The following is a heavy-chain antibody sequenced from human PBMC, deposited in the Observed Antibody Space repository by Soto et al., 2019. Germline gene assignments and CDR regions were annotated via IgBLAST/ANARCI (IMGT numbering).Heavy chain of an antibody. CDR3: AKDLRGYSGYDSVYFDY. CDR2: ISWNNGNI. D-gene: IGHD5-12*01. Sequence: EVQLVESGGDLVQPGRSLRVSCAASGFTFDDYAMHWVRQAPGKGLEWVSGISWNNGNIGYADSVKGRFTISRDNAKNSLYLQMNSLRTEDTALYYCAKDLRGYSGYDSVYFDYWGQGTLVTVSS. CDR1: GFTFDDYA. J-gene: IGHJ4*02. V-gene: IGHV3-9*01.